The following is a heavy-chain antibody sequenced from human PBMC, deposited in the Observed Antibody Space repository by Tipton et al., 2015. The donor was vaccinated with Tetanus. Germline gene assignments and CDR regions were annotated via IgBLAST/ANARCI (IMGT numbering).Heavy chain of an antibody. Sequence: SLRLSCAASGFTFSSYVMHWVRQAPGKGLEWVALISSDGTNKYYADSVKGRFTISRDNSNNTLYVQMDSLRAEDTAVYYCARGPYHYCDYYFDYWGRGTLVTVSS. CDR1: GFTFSSYV. J-gene: IGHJ4*02. CDR2: ISSDGTNK. CDR3: ARGPYHYCDYYFDY. D-gene: IGHD4-17*01. V-gene: IGHV3-30-3*01.